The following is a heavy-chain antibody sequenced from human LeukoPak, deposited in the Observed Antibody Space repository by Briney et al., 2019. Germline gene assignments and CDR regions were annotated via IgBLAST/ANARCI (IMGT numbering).Heavy chain of an antibody. J-gene: IGHJ4*02. CDR3: ARAGNTRFDY. D-gene: IGHD2/OR15-2a*01. V-gene: IGHV3-23*01. CDR2: ISGSDGST. Sequence: TGGSLRLSCAASGFTFSSYAMSWVRQAPGKGLEWVSSISGSDGSTYYADSVKGRFTISRDNSKNTLYLQMNSLRAEDTAVYYCARAGNTRFDYWGQGTLVTVSS. CDR1: GFTFSSYA.